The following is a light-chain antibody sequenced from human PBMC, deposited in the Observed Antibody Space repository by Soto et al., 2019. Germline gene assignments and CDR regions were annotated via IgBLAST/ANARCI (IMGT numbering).Light chain of an antibody. J-gene: IGKJ5*01. CDR3: QQYNNWPIT. V-gene: IGKV3-15*01. CDR2: GAS. Sequence: EIVMTQSPATLSVSPGERATLSCRASQSVDINLAWYQQKPGQAPRLLIYGASTRATDMPGRFSGSGSGTEFTLTISSLQSEDFAVYHCQQYNNWPITFGQGTRLEIK. CDR1: QSVDIN.